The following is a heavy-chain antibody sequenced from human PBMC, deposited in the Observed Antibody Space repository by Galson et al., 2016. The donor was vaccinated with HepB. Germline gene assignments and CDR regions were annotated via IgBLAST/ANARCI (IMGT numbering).Heavy chain of an antibody. CDR1: GSTFSSYA. Sequence: SVKVSCKASGSTFSSYAISWVRQAPGQGLEWMGWVSGYNGDTDYGQNFQDRVTMTTDTSTSTAYMDLRSLRSDDTAFYYCARGVTGVEIDYWGQGTLVTVSS. D-gene: IGHD1-20*01. J-gene: IGHJ4*02. CDR3: ARGVTGVEIDY. V-gene: IGHV1-18*01. CDR2: VSGYNGDT.